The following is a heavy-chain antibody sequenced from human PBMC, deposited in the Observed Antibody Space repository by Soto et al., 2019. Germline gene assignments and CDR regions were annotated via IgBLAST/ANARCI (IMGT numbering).Heavy chain of an antibody. CDR1: GFTFSSYS. Sequence: GGSLRLSCAASGFTFSSYSMNWVRQAPGKGLEWVSYISSSSSTIYYADSVKGRFTISRDNAKNSLYLQMNSLRDEDTAVYYCARHFGYDSSGYYNDAFDIWGQGTMVTVSS. CDR2: ISSSSSTI. D-gene: IGHD3-22*01. CDR3: ARHFGYDSSGYYNDAFDI. V-gene: IGHV3-48*02. J-gene: IGHJ3*02.